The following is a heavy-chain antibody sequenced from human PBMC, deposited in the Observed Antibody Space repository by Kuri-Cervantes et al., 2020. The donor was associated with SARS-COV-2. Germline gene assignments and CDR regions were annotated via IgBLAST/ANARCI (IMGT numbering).Heavy chain of an antibody. CDR2: INPIGGT. V-gene: IGHV1-2*02. J-gene: IGHJ4*02. Sequence: ASVQVSCKASGYTFTDYYMHWVRQAPGQGPEWMGWINPIGGTNSAQTFPGRVTMTRDTSTGTVDMALRRLRFDDTAVFYCARDRRTGGYSSGFDLWGQGTLVTVSS. D-gene: IGHD5-18*01. CDR3: ARDRRTGGYSSGFDL. CDR1: GYTFTDYY.